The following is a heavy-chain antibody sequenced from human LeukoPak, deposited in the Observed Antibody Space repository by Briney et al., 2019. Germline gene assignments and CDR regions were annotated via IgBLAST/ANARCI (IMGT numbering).Heavy chain of an antibody. Sequence: GASVKVSCKASGGTFSSYAISWVRQAPGQGLEWMGWSSAYNGNTNYAQKLQGRVTMTTDTSTSTAYMELRSLRSDDTAVYYCARSRYSSGHYYFDYWGQGTLVTVSS. V-gene: IGHV1-18*01. D-gene: IGHD6-19*01. CDR3: ARSRYSSGHYYFDY. CDR1: GGTFSSYA. J-gene: IGHJ4*02. CDR2: SSAYNGNT.